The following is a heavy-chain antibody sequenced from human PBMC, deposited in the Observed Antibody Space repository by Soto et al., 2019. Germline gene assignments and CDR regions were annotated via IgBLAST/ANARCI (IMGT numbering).Heavy chain of an antibody. D-gene: IGHD5-18*01. CDR1: GRSTSSESYY. CDR2: VTYRGDT. Sequence: SETLSLTCTVSGRSTSSESYYWGWIRQPPGKGLDWIGSVTYRGDTYYNAALKNRLTMSVDTSKNQFSLKLSSVTAADTAIYYCAMDTXPPSRFDHWGRGILVTVSS. J-gene: IGHJ4*02. V-gene: IGHV4-39*01. CDR3: AMDTXPPSRFDH.